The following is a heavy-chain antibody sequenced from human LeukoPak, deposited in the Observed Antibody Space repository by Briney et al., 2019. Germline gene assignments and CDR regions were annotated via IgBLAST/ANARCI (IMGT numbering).Heavy chain of an antibody. Sequence: GGSLRLSCAASGFTVSPNYMSWVRQAPGKGLEWVSVIYRGGSTYYADSVRDRFTISRDNSKNTLYLQMNSLRAEDTAVYYCASASCSGSSCYSGYFDYWGQGTLVTVSS. D-gene: IGHD2-15*01. V-gene: IGHV3-53*01. CDR2: IYRGGST. J-gene: IGHJ4*02. CDR3: ASASCSGSSCYSGYFDY. CDR1: GFTVSPNY.